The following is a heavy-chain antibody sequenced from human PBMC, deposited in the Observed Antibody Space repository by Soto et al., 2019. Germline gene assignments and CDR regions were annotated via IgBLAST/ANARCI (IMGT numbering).Heavy chain of an antibody. CDR1: GFTFSRYG. CDR2: IWYDGSNK. Sequence: QVQLVESGGGVVQPGRSLRLSCAASGFTFSRYGMHWVRQAPGKGLEWGAVIWYDGSNKYYADSVKGRFTISRDNSKNTLYLQRNSLRAEDTAVYYCAREWSGYDSWGQGTLVTVSS. CDR3: AREWSGYDS. V-gene: IGHV3-33*01. D-gene: IGHD5-12*01. J-gene: IGHJ4*02.